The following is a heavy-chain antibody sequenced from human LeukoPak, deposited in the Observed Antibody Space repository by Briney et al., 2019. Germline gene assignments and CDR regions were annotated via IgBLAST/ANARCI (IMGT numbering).Heavy chain of an antibody. J-gene: IGHJ6*03. CDR2: IKQDGSEK. V-gene: IGHV3-7*01. Sequence: GGSLRLSCAASGFTLSSYWRSWVRQAPGRGLEWVANIKQDGSEKYYVDSVKGRFTISRDNAKNSLYLQMNSLRAEDTAVYYCARDRITMISDPYCMDAWGKGTTVTVSS. D-gene: IGHD3-22*01. CDR3: ARDRITMISDPYCMDA. CDR1: GFTLSSYW.